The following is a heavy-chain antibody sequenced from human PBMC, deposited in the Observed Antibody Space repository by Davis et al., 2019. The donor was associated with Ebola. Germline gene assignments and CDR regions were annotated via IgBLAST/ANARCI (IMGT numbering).Heavy chain of an antibody. CDR1: GGTFSSYA. V-gene: IGHV1-69*06. D-gene: IGHD6-6*01. CDR2: IIPIFGTA. J-gene: IGHJ6*02. CDR3: ASGEQLVLYYYYGMDV. Sequence: SVKVSCKASGGTFSSYAISWVRQAPGQGLEWMGGIIPIFGTANYAQKFQGRVTITADKSTSTAYMELSSLRSEDTAVYYCASGEQLVLYYYYGMDVWGQGTTVTVSS.